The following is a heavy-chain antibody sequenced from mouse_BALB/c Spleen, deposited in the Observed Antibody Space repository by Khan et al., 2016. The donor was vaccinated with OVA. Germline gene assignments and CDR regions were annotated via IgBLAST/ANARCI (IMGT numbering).Heavy chain of an antibody. J-gene: IGHJ3*01. CDR3: ARKDYYDYDPFPY. V-gene: IGHV3-2*02. CDR1: GYSITSEYA. D-gene: IGHD2-4*01. Sequence: EVQLQESGPGLVKPSQSLSLTCTVTGYSITSEYAWNWIRQFPGNKLEWLGYINYSGTTRFNPSLKSRTSITRDPSKNQFFLQLNSITTEDTSTYYCARKDYYDYDPFPYWGQGTLVTVSA. CDR2: INYSGTT.